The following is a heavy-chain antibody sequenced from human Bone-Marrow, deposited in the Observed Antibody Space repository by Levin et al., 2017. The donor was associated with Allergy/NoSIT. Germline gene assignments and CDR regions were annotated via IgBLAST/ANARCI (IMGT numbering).Heavy chain of an antibody. CDR2: IWYDGSNK. CDR1: GFTFSSYG. J-gene: IGHJ2*01. CDR3: ARDRRGATVVTPHWYFDL. D-gene: IGHD4-23*01. V-gene: IGHV3-33*01. Sequence: GGSLRLSCAASGFTFSSYGMHWVRQAPGKGLEWVAVIWYDGSNKYYADSVKGRFTISRDNSKNTLYLQMNSLRAEDTAVYYCARDRRGATVVTPHWYFDLWGRGTLVTVSS.